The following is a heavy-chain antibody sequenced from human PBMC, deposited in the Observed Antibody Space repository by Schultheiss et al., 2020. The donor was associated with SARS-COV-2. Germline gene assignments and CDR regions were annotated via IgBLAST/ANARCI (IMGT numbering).Heavy chain of an antibody. D-gene: IGHD2-2*02. J-gene: IGHJ4*02. V-gene: IGHV3-53*01. CDR3: ADADHTDPIDY. CDR2: IYSGGST. Sequence: GESLKISCAASGFTVSSNYMSWVRQAPGKGLEWVSVIYSGGSTYYADSVKGRFTISRDNSKNTLYLQMNSLRAEDTAVYYCADADHTDPIDYWGQGTLVTVSS. CDR1: GFTVSSNY.